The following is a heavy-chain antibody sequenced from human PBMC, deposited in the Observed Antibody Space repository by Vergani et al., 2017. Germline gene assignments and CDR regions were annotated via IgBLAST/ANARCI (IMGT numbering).Heavy chain of an antibody. D-gene: IGHD6-19*01. Sequence: EVQLLESGGDLVQPGGSLRLSCAASGFTFIMHAMRWVRQAPGKGLEWVSTLSASERRTHYADSVKGRFTISRDNSKNTLFLHMNSLRPEDTAVYYCAKVGRSEVGGTFGDFDIWGQGTIVTVSS. J-gene: IGHJ3*02. CDR1: GFTFIMHA. CDR2: LSASERRT. V-gene: IGHV3-23*01. CDR3: AKVGRSEVGGTFGDFDI.